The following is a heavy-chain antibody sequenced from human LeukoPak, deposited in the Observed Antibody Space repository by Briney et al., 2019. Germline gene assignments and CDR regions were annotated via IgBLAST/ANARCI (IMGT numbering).Heavy chain of an antibody. D-gene: IGHD6-6*01. J-gene: IGHJ4*02. V-gene: IGHV4-59*01. CDR2: IYYSGST. Sequence: SETLSLTCTVSDGSISSYYWSWIGQPPGKGLEWIGYIYYSGSTNYNPSLKSRVTISVDTSKNQFSLKLSSVTAADTALYYCARGVEYSSSSGLGYWGQRTLVTVSS. CDR3: ARGVEYSSSSGLGY. CDR1: DGSISSYY.